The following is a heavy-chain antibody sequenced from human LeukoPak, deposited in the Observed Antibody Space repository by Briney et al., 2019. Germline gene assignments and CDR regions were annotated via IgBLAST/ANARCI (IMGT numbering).Heavy chain of an antibody. CDR1: GFTFSSYW. D-gene: IGHD3-10*01. V-gene: IGHV3-7*03. CDR2: IKQDGSEK. Sequence: SGGSLRLSCAASGFTFSSYWMSWVRQAPGKGLEWVANIKQDGSEKYYVDSVKGRFTISRDNAKNSLYLQMNSLRAEDTAVYYCARVLQATYYYGSGSYYFDYWGQGTLVTVSS. CDR3: ARVLQATYYYGSGSYYFDY. J-gene: IGHJ4*02.